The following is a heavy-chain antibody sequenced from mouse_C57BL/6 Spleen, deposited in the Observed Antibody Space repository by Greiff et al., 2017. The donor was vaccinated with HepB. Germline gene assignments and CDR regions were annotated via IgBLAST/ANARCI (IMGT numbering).Heavy chain of an antibody. J-gene: IGHJ4*01. V-gene: IGHV1-80*01. CDR3: ARNAVVAPNWDRGAMDY. CDR2: IYPGDGDT. CDR1: GYAFSSYW. D-gene: IGHD1-1*01. Sequence: VQLQQSGAELVKPGASVKISCKASGYAFSSYWMNWVKQRPGKGLEWIGQIYPGDGDTNNNGKFKGKATLTADKSSSTAYMQLSSLTAEDSAVYFCARNAVVAPNWDRGAMDYWGQGTSVTVSS.